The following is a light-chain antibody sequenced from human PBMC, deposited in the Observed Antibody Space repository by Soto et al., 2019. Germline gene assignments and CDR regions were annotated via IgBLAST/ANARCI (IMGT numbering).Light chain of an antibody. CDR3: CSYAGSYTFV. CDR1: SSDVGNYNL. CDR2: EVS. Sequence: QSALTQPASVSGSPGQSITISCTGTSSDVGNYNLVSWYQKHPGKAPKVMIYEVSKRPSGVSNRLSGSKSGNTASLTISGLQTEDEADYYCCSYAGSYTFVFGAGTKVTVL. J-gene: IGLJ1*01. V-gene: IGLV2-23*02.